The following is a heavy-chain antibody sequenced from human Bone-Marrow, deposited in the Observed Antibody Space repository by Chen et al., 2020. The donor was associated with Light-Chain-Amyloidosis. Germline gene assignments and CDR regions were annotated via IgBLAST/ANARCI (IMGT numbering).Heavy chain of an antibody. CDR3: ARWAAHCSSANCFVPIDF. Sequence: QVQLEQSGAEVKKPGSSVKVSCKASGDSFSRYAMNWVRQAPGQGLEWMGGIIPGFGTPDYAQKFQGRVTITADKSTSTTYMEMSNLRSEDTAVYYCARWAAHCSSANCFVPIDFWGQGTLVTVSS. D-gene: IGHD2-2*01. CDR2: IIPGFGTP. V-gene: IGHV1-69*06. J-gene: IGHJ4*02. CDR1: GDSFSRYA.